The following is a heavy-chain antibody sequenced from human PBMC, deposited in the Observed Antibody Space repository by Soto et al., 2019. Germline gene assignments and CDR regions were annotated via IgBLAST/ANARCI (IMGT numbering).Heavy chain of an antibody. J-gene: IGHJ1*01. CDR2: IIPIFGTA. CDR1: GGTFSSYA. Sequence: VASVKVSCKASGGTFSSYAISWVRQAPGQGLEWMGGIIPIFGTANYAQKFQGRVTITADESTSTAYMELSSLRSEDTAVYYCARHLPLFGVAPDEYFQHWGQGTLVTVSS. D-gene: IGHD3-3*01. V-gene: IGHV1-69*13. CDR3: ARHLPLFGVAPDEYFQH.